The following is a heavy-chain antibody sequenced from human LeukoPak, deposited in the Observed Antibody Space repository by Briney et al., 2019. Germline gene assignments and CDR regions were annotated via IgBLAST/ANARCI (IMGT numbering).Heavy chain of an antibody. V-gene: IGHV1-2*02. J-gene: IGHJ6*02. D-gene: IGHD5-12*01. CDR3: AREGVATIGAGGYYYYGMDV. CDR2: INPNSGGT. CDR1: GYTFTGYY. Sequence: GASVKVSCKASGYTFTGYYMHWVRQAPGQGLEWMGWINPNSGGTNYAQKFQGRVTMTRDTSISTAYMELSRLRPDDTAVYYCAREGVATIGAGGYYYYGMDVWGQGTTVTVSS.